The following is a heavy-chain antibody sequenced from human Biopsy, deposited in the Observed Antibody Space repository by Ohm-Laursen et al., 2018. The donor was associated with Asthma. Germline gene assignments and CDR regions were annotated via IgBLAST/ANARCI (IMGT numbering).Heavy chain of an antibody. J-gene: IGHJ6*02. CDR1: GGTFSNFA. D-gene: IGHD6-19*01. CDR3: ARCQVGYSSGWSLLLKKIYYSGMDV. V-gene: IGHV1-69*13. CDR2: IMTVFGTT. Sequence: EASVKVSCKVPGGTFSNFAISWVRQAPGQGLEWLGGIMTVFGTTNYAQKFQGRVTITADESTSTAYMEVTSLRSEDTAMYYCARCQVGYSSGWSLLLKKIYYSGMDVWGQGTAVTVSS.